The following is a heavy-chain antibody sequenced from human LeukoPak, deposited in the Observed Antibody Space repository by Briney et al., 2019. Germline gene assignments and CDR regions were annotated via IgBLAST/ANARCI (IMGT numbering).Heavy chain of an antibody. J-gene: IGHJ3*02. CDR2: ISGSGGST. CDR1: GFTFSSYG. CDR3: AKDYYDSSGYYLGRAFDI. V-gene: IGHV3-23*01. Sequence: GGTLRLSCAASGFTFSSYGMSWVRQAPGKGLEWVSAISGSGGSTYYADSVKGRFTISRDNSKNTLYLQMNSLRAEDTAVYYCAKDYYDSSGYYLGRAFDIWGQGTMVTVSS. D-gene: IGHD3-22*01.